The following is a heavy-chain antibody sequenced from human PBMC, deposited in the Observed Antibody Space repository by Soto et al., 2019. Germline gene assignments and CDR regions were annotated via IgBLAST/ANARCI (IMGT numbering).Heavy chain of an antibody. V-gene: IGHV3-30*18. J-gene: IGHJ6*02. CDR2: ISLDGSNK. CDR3: AKDTSKYSNNWPAYYGLDV. Sequence: PGGSLRLSCAASGFTFSSFGMHWVRQAPGKGLEWVAVISLDGSNKYYADSVKGRFTISRDNSKNTLSLQMNSLKAEDTAVYYCAKDTSKYSNNWPAYYGLDVWGQGTTVTVSS. D-gene: IGHD1-1*01. CDR1: GFTFSSFG.